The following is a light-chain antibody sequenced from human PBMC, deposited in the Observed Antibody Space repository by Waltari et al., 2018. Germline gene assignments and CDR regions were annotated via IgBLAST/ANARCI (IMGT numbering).Light chain of an antibody. CDR1: QNIINSY. CDR2: GSS. Sequence: EFVLTQSPGTLSLSPGDGATFSCRATQNIINSYLAWYQQKPGQAPRLLIYGSSRRATCIPDRFSGSGSGTDFTLIISSLEPEDVAVYYCQHYGRSPITFGQGTRLEIK. V-gene: IGKV3-20*01. CDR3: QHYGRSPIT. J-gene: IGKJ5*01.